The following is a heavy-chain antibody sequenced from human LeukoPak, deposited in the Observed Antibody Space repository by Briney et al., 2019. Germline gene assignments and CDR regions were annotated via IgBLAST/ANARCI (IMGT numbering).Heavy chain of an antibody. Sequence: SETLSLTCTVSGGSISSYYWSWIRQPPGKGLEWVGYIYYSGSTNYNPSLKSRVTISVDTSKNQFSLKLSSVTAADTAVYYCAREDYDSSGWVDYWGQGTLVTVSS. D-gene: IGHD3-22*01. CDR1: GGSISSYY. CDR2: IYYSGST. CDR3: AREDYDSSGWVDY. V-gene: IGHV4-59*12. J-gene: IGHJ4*02.